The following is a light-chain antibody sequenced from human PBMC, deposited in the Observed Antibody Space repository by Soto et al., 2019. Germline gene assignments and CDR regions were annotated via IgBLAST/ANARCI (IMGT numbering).Light chain of an antibody. CDR2: TND. Sequence: QSVLTQPPSTSGTPGQRVTISCSGSSTNVGVNPVNWYQQFPGTAPRLLIYTNDQRPSGVPGRFSGSKSGTTASLDISGLQSDDEPDYYCAAWDDSLYGLVFGGGTKLTVL. V-gene: IGLV1-44*01. CDR1: STNVGVNP. CDR3: AAWDDSLYGLV. J-gene: IGLJ2*01.